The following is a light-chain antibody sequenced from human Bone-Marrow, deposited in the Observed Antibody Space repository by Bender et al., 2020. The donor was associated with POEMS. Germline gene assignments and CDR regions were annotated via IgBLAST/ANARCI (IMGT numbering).Light chain of an antibody. Sequence: QSALTQPPSASGSPGQSITISCTGTSSDVGGYNYVSWYQQKSGKAPKLIIYEVTNRPSGVSDRFSGSKSGNTASLTISGLQTDDEADYYCNSCSISGASYVFGTGTTVTV. V-gene: IGLV2-14*01. J-gene: IGLJ1*01. CDR2: EVT. CDR1: SSDVGGYNY. CDR3: NSCSISGASYV.